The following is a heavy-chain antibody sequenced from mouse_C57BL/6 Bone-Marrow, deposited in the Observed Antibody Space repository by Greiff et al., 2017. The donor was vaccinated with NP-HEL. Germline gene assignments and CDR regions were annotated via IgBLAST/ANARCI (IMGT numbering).Heavy chain of an antibody. CDR3: ARKGYCGPEYFDV. Sequence: QVQLQQSGAELVRPGSSVKLSCKASGYTFTSYWMHWVKQRPIQGLEWIGNIDPSDSETHYNQKFKDKATLTVDKSSSTAYMQLSSLTSEDSAVYYCARKGYCGPEYFDVWGTGTTVTVSS. CDR1: GYTFTSYW. J-gene: IGHJ1*03. D-gene: IGHD1-2*01. CDR2: IDPSDSET. V-gene: IGHV1-52*01.